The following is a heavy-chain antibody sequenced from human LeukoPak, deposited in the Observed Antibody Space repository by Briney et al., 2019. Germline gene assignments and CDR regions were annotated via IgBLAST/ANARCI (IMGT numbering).Heavy chain of an antibody. D-gene: IGHD3-9*01. V-gene: IGHV4-4*07. CDR3: ARDERYGILPSGYFQY. CDR1: GGSISSYY. CDR2: IYTSGST. J-gene: IGHJ4*02. Sequence: KPSETLSLTCTVSGGSISSYYWSWIRQPAGKGLEWIGRIYTSGSTNYNPSLKSRVTMSVDTSKNQFSLKLSSVTAADTALYYCARDERYGILPSGYFQYWGQGTLVTVSS.